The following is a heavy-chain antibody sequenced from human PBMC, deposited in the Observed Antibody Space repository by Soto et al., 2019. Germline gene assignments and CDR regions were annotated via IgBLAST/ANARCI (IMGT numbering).Heavy chain of an antibody. CDR1: GYIFTHYG. D-gene: IGHD3-16*01. V-gene: IGHV1-18*01. CDR3: ARWDGIFGAGGVD. CDR2: INGYNGKA. Sequence: QVQLVQSGAEVRKPGASVKVSCKASGYIFTHYGIGWVRQAPGQGLEWMGWINGYNGKANYAQDFRGRVSMTTDTSTSTAYMDLRSLTSDDTGVYYCARWDGIFGAGGVDWGQGILVTVSS. J-gene: IGHJ4*02.